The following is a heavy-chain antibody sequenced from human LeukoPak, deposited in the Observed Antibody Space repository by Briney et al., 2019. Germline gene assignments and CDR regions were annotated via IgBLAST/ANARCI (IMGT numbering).Heavy chain of an antibody. D-gene: IGHD4-11*01. V-gene: IGHV4-59*08. CDR3: ARHVDDYSNFDY. CDR1: GGSISSYY. J-gene: IGHJ4*02. CDR2: IYYSGST. Sequence: SETLSLTCTVSGGSISSYYWSWIRQPPGKGLEWIGYIYYSGSTNYNPSLKSRVTISVDTSKNQFSLKLSSVTAADTAVYYCARHVDDYSNFDYWGQRTLVTVSS.